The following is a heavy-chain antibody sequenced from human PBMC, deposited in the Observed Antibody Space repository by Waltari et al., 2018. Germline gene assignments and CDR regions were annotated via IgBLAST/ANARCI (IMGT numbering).Heavy chain of an antibody. D-gene: IGHD3-3*01. CDR3: ARDVVTIFGVVIPTGAFDI. CDR2: INPNSGGT. Sequence: QVQLVQSGAEVKKPGASVKVSCKASGHTFTGYYMHWVRQAPGQGLEWMGWINPNSGGTNYAQKFQGRVTMTRDTSISTAYMELSRLRSDDTAVYYCARDVVTIFGVVIPTGAFDIWGQGTMVTVSS. V-gene: IGHV1-2*02. CDR1: GHTFTGYY. J-gene: IGHJ3*02.